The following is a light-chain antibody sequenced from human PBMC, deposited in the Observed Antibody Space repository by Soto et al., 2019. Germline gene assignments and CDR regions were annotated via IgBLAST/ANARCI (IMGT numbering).Light chain of an antibody. CDR2: GVT. CDR1: SSDIGAYNY. V-gene: IGLV2-14*01. CDR3: FSHRSGDSHV. Sequence: QSVLTQPASVSGSPGQSITISCTGTSSDIGAYNYVSWYQQYPGKAPKLMIYGVTNRPSGVSNRFSGSKTGNTASLTISRLQPEEEDDYYCFSHRSGDSHVFGTGTKVTV. J-gene: IGLJ1*01.